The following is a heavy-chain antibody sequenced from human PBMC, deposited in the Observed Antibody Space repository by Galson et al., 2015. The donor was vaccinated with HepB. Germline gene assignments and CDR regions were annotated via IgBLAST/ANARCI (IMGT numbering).Heavy chain of an antibody. CDR2: IYSGGST. Sequence: SLRLSCAASGFTVSSNYMSWVRQAPGKGLEWVSVIYSGGSTYYADSVKGRFTISRDNSKNTLYLQMNSLRAEDTAEYYCARGITYYYGSGIYYFDYWGQGTLVTVSS. CDR3: ARGITYYYGSGIYYFDY. CDR1: GFTVSSNY. V-gene: IGHV3-66*01. J-gene: IGHJ4*02. D-gene: IGHD3-10*01.